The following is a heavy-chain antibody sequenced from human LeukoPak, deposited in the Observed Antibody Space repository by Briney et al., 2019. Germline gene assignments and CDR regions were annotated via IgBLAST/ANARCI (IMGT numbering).Heavy chain of an antibody. D-gene: IGHD3-3*01. V-gene: IGHV4-30-4*08. J-gene: IGHJ5*02. CDR1: GGSISSGDYY. CDR2: IYYSGST. Sequence: SETLSLTCTVSGGSISSGDYYWSWIRRPPGKGLEWIGFIYYSGSTYYNPSLKSRVTTSVDTSKNQFSLKLSSVTAADTAVYYCARDFYTRPDYDFWSGYSGFDPWGQGTLVTVSS. CDR3: ARDFYTRPDYDFWSGYSGFDP.